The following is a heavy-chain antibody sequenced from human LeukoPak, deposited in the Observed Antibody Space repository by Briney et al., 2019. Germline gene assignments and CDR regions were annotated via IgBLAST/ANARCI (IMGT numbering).Heavy chain of an antibody. CDR2: ISYDGSNK. CDR1: GFTFSSYA. CDR3: ARDRATDLDY. V-gene: IGHV3-30*04. Sequence: PGGSLRLSCAASGFTFSSYAMHWVRQAPGKGLEWVAVISYDGSNKYYADSVKGRFTISRDNSKNTLYLQMNSLRAEDTAVYYCARDRATDLDYWGQGTLVTVSS. D-gene: IGHD3-10*01. J-gene: IGHJ4*02.